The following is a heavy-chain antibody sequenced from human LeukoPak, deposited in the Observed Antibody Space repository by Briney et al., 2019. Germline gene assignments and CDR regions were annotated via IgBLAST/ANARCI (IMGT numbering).Heavy chain of an antibody. Sequence: PGESLRLSCAASGFTFSSYEMNWVRQAPGKGLEWVSYISSSGSTIYYADSVKGRFTISRDNAKNSLYLQMNSLRAEDTAVYYCAREYSSSLADYWGQGTLVTVSS. D-gene: IGHD6-13*01. CDR3: AREYSSSLADY. CDR1: GFTFSSYE. CDR2: ISSSGSTI. V-gene: IGHV3-48*03. J-gene: IGHJ4*02.